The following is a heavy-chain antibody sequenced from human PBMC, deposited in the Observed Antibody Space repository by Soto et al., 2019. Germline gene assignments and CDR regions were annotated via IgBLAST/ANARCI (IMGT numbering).Heavy chain of an antibody. J-gene: IGHJ4*02. V-gene: IGHV1-3*01. D-gene: IGHD6-13*01. CDR3: ARDLGSSWPRYIFDY. CDR2: INAGNGNT. Sequence: ASVKVSCKASGYTFTSYAMPWVRQAPGQRLEWMGWINAGNGNTKYSQKFQGRVTITRDTSASTAYMELSSLRSEDTAVYYCARDLGSSWPRYIFDYWGQGTLVTVSS. CDR1: GYTFTSYA.